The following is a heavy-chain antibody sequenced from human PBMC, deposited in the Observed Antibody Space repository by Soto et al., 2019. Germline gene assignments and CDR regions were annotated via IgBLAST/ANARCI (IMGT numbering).Heavy chain of an antibody. CDR3: ARVSGYSGYDPLDAFDI. Sequence: SLKVSCKASGDTFSSYAISWVRQAPGQGLEWMGGIIPIFGTANYAQKFQGRVTITADESTSTAYMELSSLRSEDTAVYYCARVSGYSGYDPLDAFDIWGQGTMVTVSS. D-gene: IGHD5-12*01. CDR2: IIPIFGTA. J-gene: IGHJ3*02. CDR1: GDTFSSYA. V-gene: IGHV1-69*13.